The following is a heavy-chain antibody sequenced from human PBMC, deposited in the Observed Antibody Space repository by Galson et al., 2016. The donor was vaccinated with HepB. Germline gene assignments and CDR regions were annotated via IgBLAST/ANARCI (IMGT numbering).Heavy chain of an antibody. J-gene: IGHJ4*02. CDR1: GFIFSNYD. D-gene: IGHD6-19*01. Sequence: SLRLSCAASGFIFSNYDMHWVRQVAGKGLEWVSCIDIAGDTYYPDSVKGRFTISRENAKSTVYLQINSLRAEDTAVYHCVRGVAGCDYWGQGTLVTVSS. CDR3: VRGVAGCDY. CDR2: IDIAGDT. V-gene: IGHV3-13*01.